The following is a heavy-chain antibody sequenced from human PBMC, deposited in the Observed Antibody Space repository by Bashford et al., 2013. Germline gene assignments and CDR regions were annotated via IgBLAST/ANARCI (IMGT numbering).Heavy chain of an antibody. V-gene: IGHV3-23*01. D-gene: IGHD2-2*02. CDR3: AKALLKVVVPTAIYY. Sequence: VRQAPGKGLEWVSAISGSGGSTYYADSVKGRFTISRDNSKNTLYLQMNSLRAEDTAVYYCAKALLKVVVPTAIYYWGQGTLVTVSS. CDR2: ISGSGGST. J-gene: IGHJ4*02.